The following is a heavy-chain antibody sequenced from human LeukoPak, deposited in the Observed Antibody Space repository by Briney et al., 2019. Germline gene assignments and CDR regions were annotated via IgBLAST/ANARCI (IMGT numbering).Heavy chain of an antibody. D-gene: IGHD6-19*01. CDR3: ARDHNSGWYRFDY. J-gene: IGHJ4*02. CDR2: IYASGST. Sequence: SQTLSLTCTVSGGSISRGNYYWNWIRQPAGKGLEWIGRIYASGSTDYNPSLKSRVTISVDTSKNQFSLNLSSVTAADTAVYYCARDHNSGWYRFDYWGQGTLVTVSS. V-gene: IGHV4-61*02. CDR1: GGSISRGNYY.